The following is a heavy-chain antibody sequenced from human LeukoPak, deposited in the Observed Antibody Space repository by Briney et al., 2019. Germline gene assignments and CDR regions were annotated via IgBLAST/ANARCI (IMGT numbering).Heavy chain of an antibody. CDR2: IYYSGST. CDR3: ARDRFLAVAGLHYFDY. V-gene: IGHV4-59*01. CDR1: GGSISSYY. D-gene: IGHD6-19*01. Sequence: SGTLSLTCTVSGGSISSYYWSWIRQPPGKGLEWIGYIYYSGSTNYNPSLKSRVTISVDTSKNQSSLKLSSVTAADTAVYYCARDRFLAVAGLHYFDYWGQGTLVTVSS. J-gene: IGHJ4*02.